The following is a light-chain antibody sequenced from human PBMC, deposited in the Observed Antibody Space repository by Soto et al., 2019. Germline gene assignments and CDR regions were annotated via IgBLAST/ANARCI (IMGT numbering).Light chain of an antibody. CDR1: QSVSSS. CDR2: DTS. Sequence: EIVLTQSPATLPLSPGDRATLSCMASQSVSSSLVWYQQKPGQAPRLLIYDTSNRATGIPARFSGSGSGTDFTLTISSLEPEDFAVYYCQQRSNWPITFGQGTRLEIK. CDR3: QQRSNWPIT. J-gene: IGKJ5*01. V-gene: IGKV3-11*01.